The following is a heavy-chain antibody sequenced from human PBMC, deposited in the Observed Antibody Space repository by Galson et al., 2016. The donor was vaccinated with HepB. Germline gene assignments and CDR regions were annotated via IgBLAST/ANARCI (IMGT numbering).Heavy chain of an antibody. Sequence: SLRLSCAASGFIFDDYALHWVRQAPGKGLEWVSVISWNSRHIGYAESVQGRFTISRDNAKNTLYLQMSGLRADDTALYFCARDPNAVGPSYFDSWGQGTLVNVSS. J-gene: IGHJ4*02. CDR3: ARDPNAVGPSYFDS. D-gene: IGHD3-10*01. V-gene: IGHV3-9*01. CDR1: GFIFDDYA. CDR2: ISWNSRHI.